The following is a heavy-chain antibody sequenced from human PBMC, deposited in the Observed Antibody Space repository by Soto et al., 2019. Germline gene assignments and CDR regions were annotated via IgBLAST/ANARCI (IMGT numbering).Heavy chain of an antibody. CDR2: ISYDGSNK. D-gene: IGHD3-16*02. CDR3: AKVHQRYDYIWGSYRSPDY. V-gene: IGHV3-30*18. Sequence: GGSLRLSCAASGFTFSSYGMHWVRQAPGKGLEWVAVISYDGSNKYYADSVKGRFTISRDNSKNTLYLQMNSLRAEDTAVYYCAKVHQRYDYIWGSYRSPDYWGQGTLVTVSS. J-gene: IGHJ4*02. CDR1: GFTFSSYG.